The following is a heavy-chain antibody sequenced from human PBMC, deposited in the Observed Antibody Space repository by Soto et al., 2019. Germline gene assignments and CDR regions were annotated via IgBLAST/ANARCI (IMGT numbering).Heavy chain of an antibody. CDR3: ATAGRQWLVTSAFNY. V-gene: IGHV3-30*03. CDR2: VSHDGRNT. J-gene: IGHJ4*02. Sequence: VQLVESGGGVVQPGRSLRLSCAASGFTFSDYAMHWVRQAPGKGLEWVAVVSHDGRNTHYADSVKGRFTISRDSSKTTVSLEMTSLRAEDTAVYYCATAGRQWLVTSAFNYWGQGALVTVSS. CDR1: GFTFSDYA. D-gene: IGHD6-19*01.